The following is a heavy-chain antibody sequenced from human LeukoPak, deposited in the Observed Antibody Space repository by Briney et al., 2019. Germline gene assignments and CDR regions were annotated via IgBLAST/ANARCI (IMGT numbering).Heavy chain of an antibody. CDR2: ISYDGTNK. V-gene: IGHV3-30-3*01. J-gene: IGHJ6*02. CDR1: GFTFSTYA. CDR3: AKDLSWSGYSMGTNYNYGMDV. Sequence: GGSLRLSCAASGFTFSTYAMHWVRQAPGKGLEWVAIISYDGTNKYYADSVKGRFTISRDNSKNTLYLQMNSLRAEDTAVYYCAKDLSWSGYSMGTNYNYGMDVWGQGTTVTVSS. D-gene: IGHD3-3*01.